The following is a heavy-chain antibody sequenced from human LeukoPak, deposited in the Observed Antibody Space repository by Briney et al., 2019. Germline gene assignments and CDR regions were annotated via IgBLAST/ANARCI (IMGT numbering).Heavy chain of an antibody. CDR1: GGTFSSYA. CDR3: ARGDYGSGSYYVEYYYYGMDV. Sequence: ASVKVSCKASGGTFSSYAISWVRQAPGQGLEWMGGIIPIFGTANYAQKFQGRVTITADESTSTAYMELSSLRSEDTAVYYCARGDYGSGSYYVEYYYYGMDVWGQGTTVTVSS. CDR2: IIPIFGTA. J-gene: IGHJ6*02. V-gene: IGHV1-69*01. D-gene: IGHD3-10*01.